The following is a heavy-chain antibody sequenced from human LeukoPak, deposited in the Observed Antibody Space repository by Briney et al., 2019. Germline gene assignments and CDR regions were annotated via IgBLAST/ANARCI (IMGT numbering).Heavy chain of an antibody. J-gene: IGHJ4*02. CDR1: GFTFSSYG. Sequence: GRSLRLSCAASGFTFSSYGMHWVRQAPGKGLEWVAVISYDGSNKYYADSVKGRFTISRDNSKNTLYLQMNSLRAEDTAVYYCAKSSCYSGCYFDYWGQGTLVTVSS. CDR3: AKSSCYSGCYFDY. V-gene: IGHV3-30*18. CDR2: ISYDGSNK. D-gene: IGHD2-15*01.